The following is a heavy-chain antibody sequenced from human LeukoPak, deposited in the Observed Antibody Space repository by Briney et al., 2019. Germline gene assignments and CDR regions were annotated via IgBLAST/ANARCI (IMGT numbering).Heavy chain of an antibody. Sequence: GGSLRLCCAASGFTFRNAWMTWFRHSPGKGLERVGRIKSDTDGGTTDYAAPVKGRVIISRDDSKNTLYLQMNSLKTEDTAVYYCTTLYSSSWTYYYYYYYMDVWGKGTTVTVSS. J-gene: IGHJ6*03. CDR1: GFTFRNAW. CDR2: IKSDTDGGTT. CDR3: TTLYSSSWTYYYYYYYMDV. D-gene: IGHD6-13*01. V-gene: IGHV3-15*01.